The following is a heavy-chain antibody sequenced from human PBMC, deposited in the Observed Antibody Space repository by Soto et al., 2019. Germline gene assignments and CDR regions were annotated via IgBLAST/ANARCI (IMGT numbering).Heavy chain of an antibody. CDR1: GFTFSDNY. CDR3: VRTTYFSDSSVYTRFFDY. D-gene: IGHD3-22*01. J-gene: IGHJ4*02. Sequence: EVHLVESGGGLVQPGGSRRLSCTGSGFTFSDNYIDWVRQAPGKGLEWVGRSRDKAQGYSTIYAASVKGRLTTSRDESKSSVYLQMNSLKTEDTAIYYCVRTTYFSDSSVYTRFFDYWGQGTLVTVSS. V-gene: IGHV3-72*01. CDR2: SRDKAQGYST.